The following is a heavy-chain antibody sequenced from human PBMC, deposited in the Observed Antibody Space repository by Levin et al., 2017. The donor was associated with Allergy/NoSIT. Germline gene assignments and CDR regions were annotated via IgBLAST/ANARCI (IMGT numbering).Heavy chain of an antibody. Sequence: RGESLKISCAASGFTFSSYAMSWVRQAPGKGLEWVSAISGSGGSTYYADSVKGRFTISRDNSKNTLYLQMNSLRAEDTAVYYCAKGGDYYGLGSYYNVRGPLRGYYYGMDVWGQGTTVTVSS. CDR2: ISGSGGST. CDR1: GFTFSSYA. D-gene: IGHD3-10*01. CDR3: AKGGDYYGLGSYYNVRGPLRGYYYGMDV. J-gene: IGHJ6*02. V-gene: IGHV3-23*01.